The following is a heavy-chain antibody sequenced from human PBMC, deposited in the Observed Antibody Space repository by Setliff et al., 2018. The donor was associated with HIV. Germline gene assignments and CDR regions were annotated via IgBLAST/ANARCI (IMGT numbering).Heavy chain of an antibody. D-gene: IGHD3-22*01. V-gene: IGHV4-31*03. J-gene: IGHJ3*02. CDR2: IHHSGRT. Sequence: KPSETLSLTCTVSGDSISSGGFYCNWFRQYPEKGLEWIGWIHHSGRTNFNPSLRSRATISFDTSKNQFSLNLTSVTAADTAVYYCARAWPPGPYYYDSSGNDDAFDIWGQGTMVTVSS. CDR3: ARAWPPGPYYYDSSGNDDAFDI. CDR1: GDSISSGGFY.